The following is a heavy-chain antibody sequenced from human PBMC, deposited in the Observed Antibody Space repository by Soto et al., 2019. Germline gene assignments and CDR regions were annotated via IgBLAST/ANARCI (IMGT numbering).Heavy chain of an antibody. J-gene: IGHJ4*02. CDR1: EFSFGGYA. CDR2: ISGSGAST. CDR3: AKGSRGYSAYCFDY. D-gene: IGHD5-18*01. Sequence: PAGSLRLTCAASEFSFGGYAMSWVRQPPGKGLEWISSISGSGASTFYADSERGRFTISNANTKHTVFLQLNGLSADVTALYYCAKGSRGYSAYCFDYWGQGTRVTVSS. V-gene: IGHV3-23*01.